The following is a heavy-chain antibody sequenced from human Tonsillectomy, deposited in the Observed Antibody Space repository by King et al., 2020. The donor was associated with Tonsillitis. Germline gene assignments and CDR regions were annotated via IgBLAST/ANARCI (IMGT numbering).Heavy chain of an antibody. CDR3: ASTGPSSYGGY. CDR1: GFTVSSNY. J-gene: IGHJ4*02. V-gene: IGHV3-66*01. Sequence: VQLVESGGGLVQPGGSLRLSCAASGFTVSSNYMSWVRQAPGKGLEWVSVIYSGGTTYYADSVKGRFTISRDNSKNTLYLQMNSLSADDTDVYYCASTGPSSYGGYWGQGTLVTVSS. CDR2: IYSGGTT. D-gene: IGHD5-18*01.